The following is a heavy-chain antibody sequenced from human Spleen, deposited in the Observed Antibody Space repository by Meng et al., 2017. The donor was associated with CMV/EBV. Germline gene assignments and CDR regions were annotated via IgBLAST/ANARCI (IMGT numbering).Heavy chain of an antibody. V-gene: IGHV3-30-3*01. D-gene: IGHD2-15*01. CDR3: ARDRLAATNWFDP. J-gene: IGHJ5*02. CDR1: GFTFSSYA. Sequence: GESLKISCAASGFTFSSYAMHWVRQAPGKGLEWVAVISYDGSNKYYADSVKGRFTTSRDNSKNTLYLQMNSLRAEDTAVYYCARDRLAATNWFDPWGQGTLVTVSS. CDR2: ISYDGSNK.